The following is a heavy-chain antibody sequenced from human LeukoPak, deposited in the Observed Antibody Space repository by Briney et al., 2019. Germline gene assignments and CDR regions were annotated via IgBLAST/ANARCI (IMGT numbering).Heavy chain of an antibody. CDR2: IYHSGST. V-gene: IGHV4-30-2*01. CDR1: GGSISSGGYS. D-gene: IGHD6-19*01. Sequence: SETLSLTCAVSGGSISSGGYSWSWIRQPPGKGLEWIGYIYHSGSTYYNPSLKSRVTISVDRSKNQFSLKLSSVTAADTAVYYCARLSTNGIAVAEDWGQGTLVTVSS. J-gene: IGHJ4*02. CDR3: ARLSTNGIAVAED.